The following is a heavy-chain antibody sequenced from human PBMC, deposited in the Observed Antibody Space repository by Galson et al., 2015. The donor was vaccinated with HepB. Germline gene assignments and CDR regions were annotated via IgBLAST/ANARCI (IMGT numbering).Heavy chain of an antibody. CDR3: ARRISLVRGIITKPDYYYGMDV. J-gene: IGHJ6*02. Sequence: SLRLSCAGSGFIFRHHAMAWIRQAPGKGLEWVAHINQDGSSKYYVASVKGRFTISRDNAKDSVYLQLDSLRAEDTAVYYCARRISLVRGIITKPDYYYGMDVWGQGTTVTVAS. D-gene: IGHD3-10*01. CDR2: INQDGSSK. CDR1: GFIFRHHA. V-gene: IGHV3-7*03.